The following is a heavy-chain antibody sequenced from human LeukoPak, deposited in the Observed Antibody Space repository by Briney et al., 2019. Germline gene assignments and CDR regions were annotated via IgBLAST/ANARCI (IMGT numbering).Heavy chain of an antibody. CDR3: ARRSRGGAFDI. D-gene: IGHD4-23*01. CDR2: KYYSGST. CDR1: GGSMTTRNYY. J-gene: IGHJ3*02. V-gene: IGHV4-39*07. Sequence: SETLSLTCAVSGGSMTTRNYYWGWIRQPPGKGLEWIGHKYYSGSTYYNPSLKSRVSISVDTTIYQFSLNLSSVTAADTAVYYCARRSRGGAFDIWGQGTMVTVSS.